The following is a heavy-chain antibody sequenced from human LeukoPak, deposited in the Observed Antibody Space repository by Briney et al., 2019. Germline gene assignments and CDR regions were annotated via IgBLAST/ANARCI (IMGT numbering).Heavy chain of an antibody. D-gene: IGHD5-24*01. CDR3: AKETERAFDL. CDR1: GFTFSSYA. J-gene: IGHJ3*01. Sequence: GSLRLSCAASGFTFSSYAMTWVRQAPGKGLEWGSVISGDAGTTYYADAVKGRFTISRDNSKNTLYLQMNSLRAEDTAVYYCAKETERAFDLWGQGTMVTVSS. V-gene: IGHV3-23*01. CDR2: ISGDAGTT.